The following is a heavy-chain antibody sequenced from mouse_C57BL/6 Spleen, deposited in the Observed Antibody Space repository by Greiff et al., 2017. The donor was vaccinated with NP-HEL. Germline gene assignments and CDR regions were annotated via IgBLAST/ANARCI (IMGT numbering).Heavy chain of an antibody. CDR3: ARRRARYSPYYYAMDY. CDR1: GYTFTSYW. Sequence: QVQLQQPGAELVKPGASVKLSCKASGYTFTSYWMQWVKQRPGQGLEWIGEIDPSDSYTNYNQKFKGKATLTVDTSSSTAYMQLSSLTSEDSAVYYCARRRARYSPYYYAMDYWGQGTSVTVSS. D-gene: IGHD2-12*01. V-gene: IGHV1-50*01. CDR2: IDPSDSYT. J-gene: IGHJ4*01.